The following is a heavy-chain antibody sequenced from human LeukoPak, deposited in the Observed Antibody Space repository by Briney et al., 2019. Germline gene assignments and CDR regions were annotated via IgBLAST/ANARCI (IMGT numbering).Heavy chain of an antibody. Sequence: SETLSLTCTVSGGSISSYYWSWIRQPPGKGLEWIGSIYYSGSTYYNPSLKSRVTISVDTSKNQFSLKLSSVTAADTAVYYCAISYSNYDYYYMDVWGKGTTVTVSS. V-gene: IGHV4-59*05. D-gene: IGHD4-11*01. CDR2: IYYSGST. CDR1: GGSISSYY. CDR3: AISYSNYDYYYMDV. J-gene: IGHJ6*03.